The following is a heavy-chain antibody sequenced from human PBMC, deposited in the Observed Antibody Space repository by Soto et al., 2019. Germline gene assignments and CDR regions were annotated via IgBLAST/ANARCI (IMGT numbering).Heavy chain of an antibody. CDR1: GFTFTAYY. V-gene: IGHV1-2*02. CDR2: INPNSGGT. Sequence: QVQLVQSGAEVGKPGASVKVSYKASGFTFTAYYIHWVRQARGQGPEWLGWINPNSGGTSYSQKFRARITLTRDTSISTAYMEMISLTSDDTAVFYCARANSIRPYYYNMDVWGQGTAVTVSS. CDR3: ARANSIRPYYYNMDV. J-gene: IGHJ6*02. D-gene: IGHD2-21*01.